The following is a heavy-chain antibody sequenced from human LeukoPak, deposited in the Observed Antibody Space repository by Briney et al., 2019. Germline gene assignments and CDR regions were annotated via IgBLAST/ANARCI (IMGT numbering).Heavy chain of an antibody. D-gene: IGHD3-10*01. CDR3: ARGYYGSGSYPSFGY. CDR1: GYTFTSYA. Sequence: ASVKVSCKACGYTFTSYAMHWVRQAPGQRLEWMGWINAGNGNTKYSQKFQGRVTITRDTSASTAYMELSSLRSEDTAVYYCARGYYGSGSYPSFGYWGQGTLVTVPS. V-gene: IGHV1-3*01. J-gene: IGHJ4*02. CDR2: INAGNGNT.